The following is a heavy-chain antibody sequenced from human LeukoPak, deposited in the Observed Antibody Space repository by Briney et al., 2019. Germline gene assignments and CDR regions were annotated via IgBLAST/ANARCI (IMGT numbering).Heavy chain of an antibody. V-gene: IGHV4-61*02. CDR3: ASYRPQAAAGFDY. CDR2: IYTSGST. J-gene: IGHJ4*02. D-gene: IGHD6-13*01. CDR1: GGSISSGTYY. Sequence: SETLSLTCTVSGGSISSGTYYWSWIRQPAGKGLAWIGRIYTSGSTNYNPSLKSRVTISVDTSKNQFSLKLSSVTAADTAVYYCASYRPQAAAGFDYWGQGTLVTVSS.